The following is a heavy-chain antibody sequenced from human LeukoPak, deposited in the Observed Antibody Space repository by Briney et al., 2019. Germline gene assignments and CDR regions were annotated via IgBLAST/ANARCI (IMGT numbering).Heavy chain of an antibody. CDR1: GFTFSSYW. CDR2: INSDGSST. V-gene: IGHV3-74*01. D-gene: IGHD4-17*01. CDR3: ARPDYGDYHFDY. Sequence: GGSLRLSCAASGFTFSSYWMHWVRQAPGKGLVWVSRINSDGSSTSYADSVKGRFTISRDNAKNTLYLQMNSLRAEDTAVYYCARPDYGDYHFDYWGQGILVTVSS. J-gene: IGHJ4*02.